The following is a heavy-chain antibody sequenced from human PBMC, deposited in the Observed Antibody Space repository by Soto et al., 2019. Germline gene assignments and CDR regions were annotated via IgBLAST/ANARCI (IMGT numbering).Heavy chain of an antibody. CDR2: ISYDVTIK. J-gene: IGHJ6*02. CDR3: ATLGHLRDFWSDYSVEVGGMDV. Sequence: QVQLVESGGGVVQPGRSLRLSCAGSGFTFSSYGLHWVRQSPGKGLEWVAVISYDVTIKYYADSVKGRFTISRDNSKNTLCLQMNSLRAEDTAVYYCATLGHLRDFWSDYSVEVGGMDVWGQGTTVTVSS. CDR1: GFTFSSYG. D-gene: IGHD3-3*01. V-gene: IGHV3-30*03.